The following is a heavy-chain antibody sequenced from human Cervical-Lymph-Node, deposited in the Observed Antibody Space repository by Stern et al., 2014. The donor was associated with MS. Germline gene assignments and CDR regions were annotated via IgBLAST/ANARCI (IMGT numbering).Heavy chain of an antibody. CDR1: GYTFTGYY. CDR3: ARERALIVGATTGFDY. Sequence: QLVQSGAEVKKPGASVKVSCKASGYTFTGYYIHWVRQAPGQGLEWMGRINPNSGGTNYAQKFQGRVTMTRDTSISTAYMSRLRSDDTAVYYCARERALIVGATTGFDYWGQGTLVTVSS. CDR2: INPNSGGT. D-gene: IGHD1-26*01. V-gene: IGHV1-2*06. J-gene: IGHJ4*02.